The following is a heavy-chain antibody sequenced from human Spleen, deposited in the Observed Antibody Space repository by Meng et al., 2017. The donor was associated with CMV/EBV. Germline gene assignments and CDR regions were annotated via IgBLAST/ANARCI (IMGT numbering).Heavy chain of an antibody. D-gene: IGHD3-3*01. CDR2: ISSSGSTI. CDR1: GFTFNTYT. Sequence: GESLKISCAASGFTFNTYTMHWVRQAPGKGLEWVSYISSSGSTIYYADSVRGRFTISRDNAKNSLYLQMNSLRVDDTAVYYCARAPEWLLGNDAFDIWGQGTMVTVSS. CDR3: ARAPEWLLGNDAFDI. J-gene: IGHJ3*02. V-gene: IGHV3-48*04.